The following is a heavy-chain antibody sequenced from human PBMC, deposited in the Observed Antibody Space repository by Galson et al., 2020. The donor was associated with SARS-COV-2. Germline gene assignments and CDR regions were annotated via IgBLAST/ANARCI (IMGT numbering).Heavy chain of an antibody. CDR2: IYWNDEK. D-gene: IGHD3-9*01. V-gene: IGHV2-5*01. Sequence: SGPTLVKPTQTLTLTCTFSGFSLSSSGVGVGWIRQPPGKALEWLALIYWNDEKRYSPSLRTRLTITKDTSKNQVVLTMTNMDPVDTATFYCVYRVSRYDIVTGISYYHYGMDVWGQGTTVTVSS. CDR3: VYRVSRYDIVTGISYYHYGMDV. CDR1: GFSLSSSGVG. J-gene: IGHJ6*02.